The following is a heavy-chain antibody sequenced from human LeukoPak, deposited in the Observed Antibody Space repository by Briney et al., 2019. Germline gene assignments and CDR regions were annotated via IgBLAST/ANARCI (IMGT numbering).Heavy chain of an antibody. CDR2: IWFDGSNK. V-gene: IGHV3-33*06. Sequence: GGSLRLSCAASGFTFSSYGMHWVRQAPGKGLEWVAVIWFDGSNKYYADSVKGRFTISRDNSKNTLYLQMNSLRAEDTAVYYCAKDTGSYYFYMDVWGKGTTVTVSS. J-gene: IGHJ6*03. D-gene: IGHD2-8*02. CDR1: GFTFSSYG. CDR3: AKDTGSYYFYMDV.